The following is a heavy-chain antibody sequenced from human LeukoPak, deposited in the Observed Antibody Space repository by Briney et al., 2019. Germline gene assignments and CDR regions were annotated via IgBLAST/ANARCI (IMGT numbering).Heavy chain of an antibody. CDR1: GFTFSHYG. CDR2: ISGSGGST. D-gene: IGHD6-19*01. CDR3: AKGKYSSGWYY. V-gene: IGHV3-23*01. Sequence: PGGSLRLSCAASGFTFSHYGMHWVRQAPGKGLEWVSAISGSGGSTYYADPVKGRFTISRDNSKNTLYLQMNSLRAEDTAVYYCAKGKYSSGWYYWGQGTLVTVSS. J-gene: IGHJ4*02.